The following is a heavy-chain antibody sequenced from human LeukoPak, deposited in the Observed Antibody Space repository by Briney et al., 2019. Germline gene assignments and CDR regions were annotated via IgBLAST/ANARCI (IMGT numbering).Heavy chain of an antibody. CDR1: GYTFTSYY. J-gene: IGHJ6*03. CDR3: ARAPVAATEYYYYYYMDV. D-gene: IGHD2-15*01. Sequence: ASVKVSCKASGYTFTSYYMHWVRQAPGQGLEWMGIINPSGGSTSYAQKFQGRVTMTRDTSTSTVYMELSSLRSEDAAVYYCARAPVAATEYYYYYYMDVWGKGTTVTVSS. V-gene: IGHV1-46*01. CDR2: INPSGGST.